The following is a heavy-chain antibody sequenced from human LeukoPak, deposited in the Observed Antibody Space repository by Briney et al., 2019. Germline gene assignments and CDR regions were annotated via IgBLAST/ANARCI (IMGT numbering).Heavy chain of an antibody. J-gene: IGHJ4*02. Sequence: SETLSLTCTVSGGSISSSSYYWSCIRQPPGKGLEWIGEINHSGSTNYNPSLKSRVTISVDTSKNQFSLKLSSVTAADTAVYYCARGRRYSSLDYWGQGTLVTVSS. CDR3: ARGRRYSSLDY. CDR1: GGSISSSSYY. D-gene: IGHD6-13*01. V-gene: IGHV4-39*07. CDR2: INHSGST.